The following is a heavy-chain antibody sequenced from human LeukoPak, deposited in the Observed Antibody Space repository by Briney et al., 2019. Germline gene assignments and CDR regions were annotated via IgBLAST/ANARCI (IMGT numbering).Heavy chain of an antibody. CDR2: ISSSSNAI. J-gene: IGHJ6*02. V-gene: IGHV3-48*02. CDR3: ARDQDRSTESYGMDV. Sequence: PGGSLRLSCAPAGLTFSGYSMNWVPQAPGRGLVWLSYISSSSNAIHYADSVKGRFTISRDKTKNSLYLQMNDLRDEDTAVYFCARDQDRSTESYGMDVWGQGTTVTVSS. CDR1: GLTFSGYS. D-gene: IGHD2/OR15-2a*01.